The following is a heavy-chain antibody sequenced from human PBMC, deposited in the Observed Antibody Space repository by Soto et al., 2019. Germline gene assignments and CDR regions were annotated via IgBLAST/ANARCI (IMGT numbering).Heavy chain of an antibody. V-gene: IGHV3-21*01. J-gene: IGHJ3*02. CDR2: ISSSSSYI. CDR1: GFTFSSYS. D-gene: IGHD3-22*01. CDR3: GSYYYDSSCYYSSACDI. Sequence: EVQLVESGGGLVKPGGSLRLSCAASGFTFSSYSMNWVRQAPGKGLEWVSSISSSSSYIYYADSVKGRFTLYRDNAKNSLYLQMNSLRAEDAAVYYCGSYYYDSSCYYSSACDIWGQGTMVTVSS.